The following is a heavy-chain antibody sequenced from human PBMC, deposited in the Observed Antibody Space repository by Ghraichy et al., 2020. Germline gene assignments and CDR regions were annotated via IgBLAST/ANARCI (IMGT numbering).Heavy chain of an antibody. D-gene: IGHD6-19*01. J-gene: IGHJ6*03. CDR1: GFSSRSYW. CDR2: IKVDGSEK. Sequence: GGSLRLSCEVSGFSSRSYWMSWVRQAPGKGLEWVAKIKVDGSEKYYVDSVKGRFTISRDNAKNSLFLQMNSLRADDTAVYYCARESVAGGTYYYDYMDVWGKGTTVTVSS. CDR3: ARESVAGGTYYYDYMDV. V-gene: IGHV3-7*01.